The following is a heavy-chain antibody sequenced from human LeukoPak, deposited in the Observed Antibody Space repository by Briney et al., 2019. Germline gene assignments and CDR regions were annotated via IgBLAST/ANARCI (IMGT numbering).Heavy chain of an antibody. D-gene: IGHD5-18*01. V-gene: IGHV3-21*01. Sequence: GGSLRLSCAAPGFTFSSYSMNWVRQAPGKGLEWVSSISSSSSYIYYADSVKGRFTISRDNAKNSLYLQMNSLRAEDTAVYYCARGVGYSYGHVPDYWGQGTLVTVSS. CDR1: GFTFSSYS. CDR2: ISSSSSYI. CDR3: ARGVGYSYGHVPDY. J-gene: IGHJ4*02.